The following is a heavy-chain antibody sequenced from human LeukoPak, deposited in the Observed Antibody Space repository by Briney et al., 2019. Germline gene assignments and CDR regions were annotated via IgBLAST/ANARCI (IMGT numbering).Heavy chain of an antibody. J-gene: IGHJ4*02. Sequence: ASVKVSCKASGYTFTSFFIHWLRQAPGQGLEWMGIINPLSGSTTYARNLQGRVTMTSDTSTSTVYVELSSLRSEDTAVYYCGRSVAFREIPRDFWGQGTLVTVSS. CDR1: GYTFTSFF. CDR2: INPLSGST. D-gene: IGHD2-21*01. V-gene: IGHV1-46*04. CDR3: GRSVAFREIPRDF.